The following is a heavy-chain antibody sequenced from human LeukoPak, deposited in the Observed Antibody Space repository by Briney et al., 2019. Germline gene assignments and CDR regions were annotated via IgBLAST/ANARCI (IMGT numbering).Heavy chain of an antibody. CDR3: ARGRITMVRGVGGYYYYGMDV. CDR1: GGSFRGYY. Sequence: SETLSLTCAVYGGSFRGYYWSWIRQPPGKGLEWIGEINHSGSTNYNPSLKSRVTISVDTSKNQFSLKLSSVTAADTAVYYCARGRITMVRGVGGYYYYGMDVWGKGTTVTVSS. CDR2: INHSGST. J-gene: IGHJ6*04. D-gene: IGHD3-10*01. V-gene: IGHV4-34*01.